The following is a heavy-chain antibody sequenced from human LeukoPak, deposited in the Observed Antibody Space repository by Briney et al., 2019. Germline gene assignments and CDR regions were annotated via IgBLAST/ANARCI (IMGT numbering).Heavy chain of an antibody. V-gene: IGHV3-7*01. CDR3: ARDPLEWSSSPSNWFDP. CDR1: GFTFSSYW. Sequence: GSLRLSCAASGFTFSSYWMSWVRQAPGKGLEWVANIKQDGSEKYYVDSVKGRFTISRDNAKNSLYLQMNSLRAEDTAVYYCARDPLEWSSSPSNWFDPWGQGTLVTVSS. CDR2: IKQDGSEK. D-gene: IGHD3-3*01. J-gene: IGHJ5*02.